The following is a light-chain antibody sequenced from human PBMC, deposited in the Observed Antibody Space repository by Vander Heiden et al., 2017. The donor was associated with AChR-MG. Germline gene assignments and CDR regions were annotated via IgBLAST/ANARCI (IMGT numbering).Light chain of an antibody. CDR1: QSISSY. Sequence: DIQMTQSPSSLSASVGDRVTITCRASQSISSYLNWYQQKPGKAPKLLIYAASSLQSGVPSRFSGSGSGTDFTLTISRLQPEDFATYYCQHSDSTPDTFGQGTKLDIK. J-gene: IGKJ2*01. CDR3: QHSDSTPDT. CDR2: AAS. V-gene: IGKV1-39*01.